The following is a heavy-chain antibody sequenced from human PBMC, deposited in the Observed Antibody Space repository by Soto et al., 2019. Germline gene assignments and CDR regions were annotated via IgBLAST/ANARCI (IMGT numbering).Heavy chain of an antibody. V-gene: IGHV3-30*18. D-gene: IGHD2-2*02. CDR2: ISYDGSEK. CDR1: GFTFNTYG. Sequence: GGSLRLSCAASGFTFNTYGMHWVRQAPGKGLEWVAVISYDGSEKYYVDSVKGRFTISKDNSKNTLYLQMNSLRPENTAVYYCAKSPNFYCSSPNCYKYYFDHWGQGTRVTVSS. J-gene: IGHJ4*02. CDR3: AKSPNFYCSSPNCYKYYFDH.